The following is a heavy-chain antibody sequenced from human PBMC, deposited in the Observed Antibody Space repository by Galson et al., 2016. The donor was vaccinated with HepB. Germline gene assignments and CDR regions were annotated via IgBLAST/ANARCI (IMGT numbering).Heavy chain of an antibody. CDR2: INPSGYRT. CDR3: ARGRGQDYGGFLVDYGMDV. D-gene: IGHD4-23*01. CDR1: GYTFSNYY. Sequence: SVKVSCKASGYTFSNYYMHWVRQAPGQGLEWMGIINPSGYRTTYAQKFQGRVTMTRDTSTSTLYMELNSLKSEDTAVFYCARGRGQDYGGFLVDYGMDVWGQGTTVIVSS. J-gene: IGHJ6*02. V-gene: IGHV1-46*01.